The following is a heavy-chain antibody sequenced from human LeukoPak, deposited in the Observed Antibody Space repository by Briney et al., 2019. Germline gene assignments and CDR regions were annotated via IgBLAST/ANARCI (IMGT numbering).Heavy chain of an antibody. D-gene: IGHD3-10*01. V-gene: IGHV4-34*01. J-gene: IGHJ4*02. CDR2: INHSGST. CDR3: ARRRGSGSYYGIDY. CDR1: GGSFSGYY. Sequence: SETLSLTCAVYGGSFSGYYWSWIRQPPGKGLEWIGEINHSGSTNYNPSLKSRATISVDTSKNQFSLKLSSVTAADTAVYYCARRRGSGSYYGIDYWGQGTLVTVSS.